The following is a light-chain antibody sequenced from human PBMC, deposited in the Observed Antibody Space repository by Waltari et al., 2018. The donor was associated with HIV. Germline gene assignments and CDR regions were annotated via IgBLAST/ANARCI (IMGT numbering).Light chain of an antibody. CDR3: NSYTKNNTWV. CDR2: EVS. J-gene: IGLJ3*02. V-gene: IGLV2-14*01. CDR1: SSDVGGYNY. Sequence: QSALTQPASVSGSPGQSITISCTGTSSDVGGYNYVPWYQQYPGKAPKLMIYEVSNRPSGVSNRFSGSKSVSTASLTISGLQAEDEADYYCNSYTKNNTWVFGGGTKLTVL.